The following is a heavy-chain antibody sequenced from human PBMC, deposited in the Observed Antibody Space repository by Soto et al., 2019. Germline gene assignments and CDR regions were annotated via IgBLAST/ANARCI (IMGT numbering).Heavy chain of an antibody. V-gene: IGHV4-59*12. J-gene: IGHJ6*02. D-gene: IGHD3-3*01. CDR3: GGSRFLEWFNYYYYGMDV. Sequence: PSETLSLTCTVSGGSISSYYWSWIWQPPGKGLEWIGYIYYSGSTNYNPSLKSRVTISVDTSKNQFSLKLSSVTAADTAVYYCGGSRFLEWFNYYYYGMDVWGQGTTVTVSS. CDR1: GGSISSYY. CDR2: IYYSGST.